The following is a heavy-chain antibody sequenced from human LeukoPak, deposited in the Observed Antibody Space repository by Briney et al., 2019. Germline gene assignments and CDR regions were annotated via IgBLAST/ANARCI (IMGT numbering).Heavy chain of an antibody. CDR3: AKPISGGLAVTADWFHP. CDR2: INANSGTT. CDR1: GFAFSVYA. J-gene: IGHJ5*01. D-gene: IGHD6-19*01. V-gene: IGHV3-23*01. Sequence: QTGGSLRLSCTASGFAFSVYAMSWLRQPPGKRLEWVSTINANSGTTSYAASVRGRFTISRDNSKNTLYLQLNTLRADDTATYYCAKPISGGLAVTADWFHPWGQGTLVVVSS.